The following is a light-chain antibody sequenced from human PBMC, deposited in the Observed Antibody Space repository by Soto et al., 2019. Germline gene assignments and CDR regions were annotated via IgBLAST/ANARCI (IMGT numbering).Light chain of an antibody. CDR3: QQYGSSPWT. J-gene: IGKJ1*01. Sequence: SVFTEAPGTLSLSPGERATLSCRASQSVSSSYLAWYQQKPGQAPRLLIYGASSRATGIPDRFSGSGSGTDFTLTISRLEPEDFAVYYCQQYGSSPWTFGQGTKVDIK. CDR2: GAS. CDR1: QSVSSSY. V-gene: IGKV3-20*01.